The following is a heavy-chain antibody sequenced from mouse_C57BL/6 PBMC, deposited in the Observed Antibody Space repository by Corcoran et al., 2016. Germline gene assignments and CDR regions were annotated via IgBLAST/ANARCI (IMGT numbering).Heavy chain of an antibody. CDR1: GYTFTDYY. V-gene: IGHV1-26*01. CDR2: INPNNGGT. CDR3: APFRGGNAMDY. Sequence: EVQLQQSGPELVKPGASVKISCKASGYTFTDYYMNWVKQSHGKSLEWIGDINPNNGGTSYNQKFKGKATLTVDKSSSTAYMELHSLTSEDSAVYYCAPFRGGNAMDYWGQGTSVTVSS. J-gene: IGHJ4*01.